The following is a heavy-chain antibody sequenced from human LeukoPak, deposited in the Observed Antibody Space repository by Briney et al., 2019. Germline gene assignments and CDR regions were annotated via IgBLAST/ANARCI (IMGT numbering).Heavy chain of an antibody. V-gene: IGHV3-15*01. J-gene: IGHJ5*01. CDR1: GFTFSNAW. Sequence: GGSLRLSCAASGFTFSNAWMSWVRQAPGQGLEWVGRIKSNTDGGTTDYAAPVKGRFTISRDDSKNTLYLQMNSLKTEDTAVYYGTTDDPVYNWNDFWGQGTLVTVSS. CDR2: IKSNTDGGTT. CDR3: TTDDPVYNWNDF.